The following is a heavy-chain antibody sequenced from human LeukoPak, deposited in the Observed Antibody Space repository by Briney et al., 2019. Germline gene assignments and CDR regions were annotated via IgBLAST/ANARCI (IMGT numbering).Heavy chain of an antibody. CDR1: GYTFTSYY. V-gene: IGHV1-69*05. Sequence: GASVKVSCKASGYTFTSYYMHWVRQAPGQGLEWMGRIIPIFGTANYAQKFQGRVTITTDESTSTAYMELSSLRSEDTAVYYCARDTSTGGDSSGYYYDWFDPWGQGTLVTVSS. CDR2: IIPIFGTA. D-gene: IGHD3-22*01. J-gene: IGHJ5*02. CDR3: ARDTSTGGDSSGYYYDWFDP.